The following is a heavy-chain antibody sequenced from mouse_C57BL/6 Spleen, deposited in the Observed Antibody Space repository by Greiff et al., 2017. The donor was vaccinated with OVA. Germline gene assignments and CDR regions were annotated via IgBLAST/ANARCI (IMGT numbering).Heavy chain of an antibody. D-gene: IGHD3-1*01. V-gene: IGHV5-17*01. CDR3: ARSLGGAMDY. CDR1: GFTLSDYG. CDR2: ISSGSSTI. Sequence: EVQGVESGGGLVKPGGSLKLSCAASGFTLSDYGMHWVRQAPEKGLEWVAYISSGSSTIYYADTVKGRFTISRDNAKNTLFLQMTSLRSEDTAMYYCARSLGGAMDYWGQGTSVTVSS. J-gene: IGHJ4*01.